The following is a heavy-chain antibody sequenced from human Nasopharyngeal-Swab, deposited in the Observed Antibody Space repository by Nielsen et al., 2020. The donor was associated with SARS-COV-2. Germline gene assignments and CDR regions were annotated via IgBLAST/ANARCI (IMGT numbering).Heavy chain of an antibody. J-gene: IGHJ4*02. D-gene: IGHD6-19*01. V-gene: IGHV4-59*01. CDR1: GGSTSSYY. CDR3: ARGSGWTLDY. CDR2: IYYSGST. Sequence: SETLSLTCTVSGGSTSSYYWSWIRQPPGKGLEWIGYIYYSGSTNYNPSLKSRVTISVDTSKNQFSLKPSSVTAADTAVYYCARGSGWTLDYWGQGTLVTVSS.